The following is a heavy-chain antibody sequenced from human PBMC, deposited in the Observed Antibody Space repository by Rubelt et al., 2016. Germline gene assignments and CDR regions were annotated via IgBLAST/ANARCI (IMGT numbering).Heavy chain of an antibody. Sequence: QVQLQESGPGLVKPSETLSLTCTVSGGSISSYYWSWIRQPPGKGLEWIGYIYYSGSTNYNPSLKSRVTISVDTSKNQLSLNLNLVAAADTAVYYCARGLDSTKTGADWGQGTLVTVSS. D-gene: IGHD3-10*01. CDR2: IYYSGST. CDR3: ARGLDSTKTGAD. CDR1: GGSISSYY. V-gene: IGHV4-59*12. J-gene: IGHJ4*02.